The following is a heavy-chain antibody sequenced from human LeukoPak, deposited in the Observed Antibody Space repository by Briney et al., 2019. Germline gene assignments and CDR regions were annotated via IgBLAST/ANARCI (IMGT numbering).Heavy chain of an antibody. V-gene: IGHV3-9*01. CDR1: GFTFDDYA. CDR2: ISWNSGSI. Sequence: GGSLRLSCAASGFTFDDYAMHWVRQAPGKGLEWVSGISWNSGSIGYADSVKGRFTISRDNAKNSLYLQMNSLRAEDTAVYYCARLVWYNWNDVAPDAFDIWGQGTMVTVSS. J-gene: IGHJ3*02. D-gene: IGHD1-20*01. CDR3: ARLVWYNWNDVAPDAFDI.